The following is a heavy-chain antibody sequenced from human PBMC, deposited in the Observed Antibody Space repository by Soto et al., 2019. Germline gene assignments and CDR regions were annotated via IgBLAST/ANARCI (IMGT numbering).Heavy chain of an antibody. CDR2: IYYSGST. CDR1: GGSVSSGNYY. CDR3: ARLSGSYYRANYFDY. J-gene: IGHJ4*02. V-gene: IGHV4-61*01. D-gene: IGHD3-10*01. Sequence: SETLSLTCTVSGGSVSSGNYYWSWIRQPPGKGPEWIGYIYYSGSTNYNPSLKSRVTISVDTSKNQFSLKLSSVTAADTAVYYCARLSGSYYRANYFDYWGQGTLVTVSS.